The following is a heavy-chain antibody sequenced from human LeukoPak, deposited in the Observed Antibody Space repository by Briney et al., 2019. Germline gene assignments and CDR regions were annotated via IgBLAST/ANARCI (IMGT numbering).Heavy chain of an antibody. Sequence: GGSLRLSCAASGFTFSSYSMNWVRQAPGKGLEWVSSISSSSSYIYYADSVKGRFTISRDSAKNSLYLQMNSLRAEDTAVYYCARDPGYSSGYFGYFDYWGQGTLVTVSS. V-gene: IGHV3-21*01. CDR1: GFTFSSYS. J-gene: IGHJ4*02. CDR3: ARDPGYSSGYFGYFDY. D-gene: IGHD3-22*01. CDR2: ISSSSSYI.